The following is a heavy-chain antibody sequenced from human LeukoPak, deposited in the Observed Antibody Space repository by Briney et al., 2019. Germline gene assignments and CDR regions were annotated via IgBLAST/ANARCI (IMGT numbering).Heavy chain of an antibody. CDR2: INSDGSST. CDR3: ARDPHGYWWFDP. V-gene: IGHV3-74*01. Sequence: GGSLRLSCAASGLTFSNYWMHWVRQAPGKGLVWVSRINSDGSSTSYADSVKGRFTISRDNRKNTLYLQINNLRAEDTAVYYCARDPHGYWWFDPWGQGTLVTVSS. J-gene: IGHJ5*02. D-gene: IGHD3-22*01. CDR1: GLTFSNYW.